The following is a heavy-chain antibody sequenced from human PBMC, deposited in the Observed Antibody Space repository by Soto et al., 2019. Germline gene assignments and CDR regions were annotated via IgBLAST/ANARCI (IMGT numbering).Heavy chain of an antibody. J-gene: IGHJ4*02. V-gene: IGHV4-31*01. CDR2: IYYSGST. CDR3: ARGYSGHYLSFDY. CDR1: GGSISSGGYY. Sequence: QVQLQESGPGLVKPSQTLSLTCTVSGGSISSGGYYWNWIRQHPGKDLEWIGYIYYSGSTHYNPSLKSMVTIAVDASKNQFSLMLSSVTAADTAVYYGARGYSGHYLSFDYWGQGSLVTVSS. D-gene: IGHD1-26*01.